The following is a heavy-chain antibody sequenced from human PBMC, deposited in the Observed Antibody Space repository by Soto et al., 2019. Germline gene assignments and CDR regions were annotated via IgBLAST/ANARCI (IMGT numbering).Heavy chain of an antibody. Sequence: SVKVSCKASGGTFSSYAISWVRQAPGQGLEWMGGIIPIFGTANYAQKFQGRVTITADESTSTAYMELSSLRSEDTAVYYCARDLRSRGYYDSSGYLGNDAFDIWGQVTMVTV. CDR3: ARDLRSRGYYDSSGYLGNDAFDI. J-gene: IGHJ3*02. D-gene: IGHD3-22*01. CDR1: GGTFSSYA. V-gene: IGHV1-69*13. CDR2: IIPIFGTA.